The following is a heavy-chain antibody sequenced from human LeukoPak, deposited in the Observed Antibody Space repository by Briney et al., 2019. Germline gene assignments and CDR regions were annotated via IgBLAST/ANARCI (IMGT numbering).Heavy chain of an antibody. D-gene: IGHD6-6*01. J-gene: IGHJ4*02. V-gene: IGHV1-18*01. CDR3: AREAEGYSSSSFDY. CDR2: ISAYNGNT. CDR1: GYTFTSYG. Sequence: ASVKVSCKASGYTFTSYGISWVRQAPGQGLEWMGWISAYNGNTNYAQKLQGRVTMTTDTSTSTAYMELRSLRSDDTAVYYCAREAEGYSSSSFDYWGQGTLVTVSS.